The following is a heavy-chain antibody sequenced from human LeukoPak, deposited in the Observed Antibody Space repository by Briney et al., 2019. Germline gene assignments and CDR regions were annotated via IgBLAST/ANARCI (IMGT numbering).Heavy chain of an antibody. D-gene: IGHD3-22*01. Sequence: SETLSLTCTVSGGSIGGSSYYWGWIRQPPGKGLEWIASIYYSGHTYHNPSLKSRVTISLDTSKNQVSLRLSSVTAADTAVYDCARARWLTPPPKADWSQGQLITVTS. J-gene: IGHJ1*01. CDR1: GGSIGGSSYY. CDR2: IYYSGHT. V-gene: IGHV4-39*01. CDR3: ARARWLTPPPKAD.